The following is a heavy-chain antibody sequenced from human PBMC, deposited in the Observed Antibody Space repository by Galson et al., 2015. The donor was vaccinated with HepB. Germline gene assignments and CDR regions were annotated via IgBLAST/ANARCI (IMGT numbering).Heavy chain of an antibody. J-gene: IGHJ4*02. CDR3: ARHRKSSSWYPGGVDY. Sequence: LSLTCTVSGGSISSSSYYWGWIRQPPGKGLEWIGSIYYSGSTYYNPSLKSRVTISVDTSKNQFSLKLSSVTAADTAVYYCARHRKSSSWYPGGVDYWGQGTLVTVCS. CDR1: GGSISSSSYY. V-gene: IGHV4-39*01. CDR2: IYYSGST. D-gene: IGHD6-13*01.